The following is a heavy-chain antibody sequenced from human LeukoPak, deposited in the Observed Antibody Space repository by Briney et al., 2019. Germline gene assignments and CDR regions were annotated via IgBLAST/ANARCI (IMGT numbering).Heavy chain of an antibody. Sequence: SETLSLTCTVSGGSITSSSYYWGWIRQPRGKGLEWIGSIFHSGSTYYNPSLKSRFTISVDTSKNQFSLKLSSVTAADTAFYYCARAFSSGYWFDPWGQGTLVTVSS. CDR3: ARAFSSGYWFDP. CDR1: GGSITSSSYY. D-gene: IGHD3-22*01. CDR2: IFHSGST. J-gene: IGHJ5*02. V-gene: IGHV4-39*01.